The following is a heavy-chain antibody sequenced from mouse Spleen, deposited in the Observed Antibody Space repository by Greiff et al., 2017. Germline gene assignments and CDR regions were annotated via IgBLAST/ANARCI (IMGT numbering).Heavy chain of an antibody. V-gene: IGHV3-6*01. J-gene: IGHJ1*01. D-gene: IGHD1-1*01. Sequence: EVQLQESGPGLVKPSQSLSLTCSVTGYSITSGYYWNWIRQFPGNKLEWMGYISYDGSNNYNPSLKNRISITRDTSKNQFFLKLNSVTTEDTATYYCARGTFITTVVEYFDVWGAGTTVTVSS. CDR3: ARGTFITTVVEYFDV. CDR1: GYSITSGYY. CDR2: ISYDGSN.